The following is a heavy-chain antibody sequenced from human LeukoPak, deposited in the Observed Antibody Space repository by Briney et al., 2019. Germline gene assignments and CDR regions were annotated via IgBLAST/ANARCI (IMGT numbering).Heavy chain of an antibody. D-gene: IGHD2/OR15-2a*01. Sequence: GESLKISCKASGQGFDNYWIGWVRQTPGKGLEWMGIIHPADSDIVYSPSFQGQVTISADKSISTAYLQWSSLKASDTAIYYCARCHCDSTDFDPWGQGTLVTVSS. CDR3: ARCHCDSTDFDP. CDR1: GQGFDNYW. CDR2: IHPADSDI. J-gene: IGHJ5*02. V-gene: IGHV5-51*01.